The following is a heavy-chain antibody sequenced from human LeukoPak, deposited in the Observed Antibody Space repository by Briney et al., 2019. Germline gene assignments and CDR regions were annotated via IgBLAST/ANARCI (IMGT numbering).Heavy chain of an antibody. CDR3: ARDSSASSGYYYPQGFDP. J-gene: IGHJ5*02. D-gene: IGHD3-22*01. Sequence: GGSLRLSCAASGFTFSDYYMSWIRQAPGKGREWVSFICSSSNYKNYADSVKGRFTISRDNAKKSLYLQMNSLRAEDTAGYYCARDSSASSGYYYPQGFDPWGQGTLVTVSS. V-gene: IGHV3-11*05. CDR2: ICSSSNYK. CDR1: GFTFSDYY.